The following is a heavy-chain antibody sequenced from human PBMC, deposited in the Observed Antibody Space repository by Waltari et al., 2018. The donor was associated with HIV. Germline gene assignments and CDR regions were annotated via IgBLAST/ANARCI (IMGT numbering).Heavy chain of an antibody. D-gene: IGHD3-10*01. J-gene: IGHJ4*02. CDR1: GGPVRSSVYY. CDR3: ARGPGYYFDS. V-gene: IGHV4-39*02. CDR2: IYYSENT. Sequence: QLQLQESGPGLVKPSETLTLTCTVSGGPVRSSVYYWGWIRQPPGKGLEWIGNIYYSENTYYSPSLKSRVTISVDTFKNHFSLRVTSVTAADTAVYYCARGPGYYFDSWGQGTLVTVSS.